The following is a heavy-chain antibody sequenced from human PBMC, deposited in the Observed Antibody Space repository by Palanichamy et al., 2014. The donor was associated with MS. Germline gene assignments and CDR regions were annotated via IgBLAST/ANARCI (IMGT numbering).Heavy chain of an antibody. CDR2: IRSKPNSYAT. J-gene: IGHJ6*02. V-gene: IGHV3-73*01. Sequence: EVQLVESGGGLVQPGGSLKLSCAASGLSFSDAVIHWVRQASGKGLEWVGRIRSKPNSYATTYSASVKGRFTIFRDDSKNTAFLQMDSLKTEDTAVYYCGLWGYYDYGMDVWGQGTTVTVSS. CDR1: GLSFSDAV. D-gene: IGHD5-18*01. CDR3: GLWGYYDYGMDV.